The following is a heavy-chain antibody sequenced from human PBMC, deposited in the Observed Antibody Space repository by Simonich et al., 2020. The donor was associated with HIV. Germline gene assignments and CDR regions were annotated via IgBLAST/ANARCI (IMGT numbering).Heavy chain of an antibody. V-gene: IGHV5-51*01. J-gene: IGHJ5*02. CDR2: IYPGDSDT. Sequence: EVQLVQSGAEVKKPGESLQIYCKGSGYSFTSYWIVWVRQMPGKDLEWMGIIYPGDSDTKCSPSFQGQVTISADKYISTAYLQWSSLKASDTAMYYCAKSNGNWFDPWGRGTLVTVSS. CDR1: GYSFTSYW. CDR3: AKSNGNWFDP. D-gene: IGHD7-27*01.